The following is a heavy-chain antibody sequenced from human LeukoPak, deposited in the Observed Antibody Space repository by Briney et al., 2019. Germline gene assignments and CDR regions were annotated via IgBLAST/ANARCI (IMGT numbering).Heavy chain of an antibody. D-gene: IGHD2-2*01. Sequence: GGSLRLSCAASGFTFSTYGMHWVRQAPGKGLEWVAFIRFDGSNKYYADSVKGRFTISRDNSLYLQMNSLRAEDTAVYYCAKDHCSSTSCYYFDYWGQGTLVTVSS. CDR2: IRFDGSNK. CDR3: AKDHCSSTSCYYFDY. CDR1: GFTFSTYG. V-gene: IGHV3-30*02. J-gene: IGHJ4*02.